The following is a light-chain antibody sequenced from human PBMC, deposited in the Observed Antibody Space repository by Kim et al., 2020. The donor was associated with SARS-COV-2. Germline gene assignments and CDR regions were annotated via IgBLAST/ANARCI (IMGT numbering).Light chain of an antibody. CDR2: ATS. V-gene: IGKV1-27*01. Sequence: SGGDDVTITCRASQDISNYLAWYQQKPGKAPKLLMYATSTLPSGVPSRFRGSRSGTDFTLIITRLQPEDVAIYYCQKYDSAPWTFGQGTKVDIK. CDR3: QKYDSAPWT. CDR1: QDISNY. J-gene: IGKJ1*01.